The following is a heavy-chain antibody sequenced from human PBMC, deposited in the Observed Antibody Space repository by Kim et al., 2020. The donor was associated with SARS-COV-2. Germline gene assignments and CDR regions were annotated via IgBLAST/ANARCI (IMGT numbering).Heavy chain of an antibody. V-gene: IGHV3-15*01. Sequence: AATVKGRFTISRDDSKNTLYLQMNSLKTEDTAVYYCTTDWDSSSWSYFDYWGQGTLVTVSS. CDR3: TTDWDSSSWSYFDY. D-gene: IGHD6-13*01. J-gene: IGHJ4*02.